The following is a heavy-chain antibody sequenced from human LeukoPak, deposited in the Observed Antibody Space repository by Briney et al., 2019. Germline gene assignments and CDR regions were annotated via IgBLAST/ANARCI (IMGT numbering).Heavy chain of an antibody. Sequence: GGSLRLSCAASGFIFSDYYMSCIRQAPGKGLEWVSYISSNGSTMYYTDSVKGRFTISSDNAKNTLYLQMNSLRAEDTAVYYCAKRGGMYPAHYFDYWGQGTLVTVSS. CDR1: GFIFSDYY. D-gene: IGHD3-16*01. J-gene: IGHJ4*02. CDR2: ISSNGSTM. CDR3: AKRGGMYPAHYFDY. V-gene: IGHV3-11*01.